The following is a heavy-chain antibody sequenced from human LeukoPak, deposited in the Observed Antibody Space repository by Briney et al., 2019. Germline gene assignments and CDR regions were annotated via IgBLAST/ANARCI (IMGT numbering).Heavy chain of an antibody. V-gene: IGHV4-59*08. CDR3: ARHGGTAMPLDAFDI. CDR1: GGSISSYY. Sequence: TSETLSLTCTVSGGSISSYYWSWIRQPPGKGLEWIGYIYYSGSTNYNPSLKSRVTISVDTSKNQFSLKLSSVTAADTAVYYCARHGGTAMPLDAFDIWGQGTMVTVSS. D-gene: IGHD5-18*01. J-gene: IGHJ3*02. CDR2: IYYSGST.